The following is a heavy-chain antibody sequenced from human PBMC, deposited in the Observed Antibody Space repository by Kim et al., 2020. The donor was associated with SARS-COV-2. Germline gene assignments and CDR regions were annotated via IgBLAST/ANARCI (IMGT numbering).Heavy chain of an antibody. V-gene: IGHV3-49*03. D-gene: IGHD3-10*01. CDR3: TRDRGGIIPLWYFDY. Sequence: GGSLRLSCTASGFTFGDYAMSWFRQAPGKGLEWVGFIRSEGYGGTTEYAASVKGRFTISRDNSKSIAYLQMNSLKTEDTAVYYCTRDRGGIIPLWYFDYWGQGTLVTVSS. CDR2: IRSEGYGGTT. CDR1: GFTFGDYA. J-gene: IGHJ4*02.